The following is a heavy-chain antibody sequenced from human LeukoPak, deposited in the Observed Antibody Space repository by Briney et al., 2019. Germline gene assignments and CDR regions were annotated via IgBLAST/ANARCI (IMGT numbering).Heavy chain of an antibody. D-gene: IGHD2-21*02. CDR3: ARVTVYVVTAPPWFDP. V-gene: IGHV4-34*01. Sequence: SETLSLTCAVYGGSFSGYYWSWIRQPPGKGLEWIGEINHSGSTNYNPSLKSRATISVDTSKNQFSLKLSSVTAADTAVYYCARVTVYVVTAPPWFDPWGQGTLVTVSS. J-gene: IGHJ5*02. CDR1: GGSFSGYY. CDR2: INHSGST.